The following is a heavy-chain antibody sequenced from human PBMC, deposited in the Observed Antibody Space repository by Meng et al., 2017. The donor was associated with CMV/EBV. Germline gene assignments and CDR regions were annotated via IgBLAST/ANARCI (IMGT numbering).Heavy chain of an antibody. D-gene: IGHD6-19*01. V-gene: IGHV1-2*02. CDR3: ARSSGWSLFDY. CDR1: GFTFSESY. CDR2: VNSNNDAT. Sequence: QVQLVKAGAGMKKPGASVKVSCTTSGFTFSESYIHWVRQAPGQGVEWMGWVNSNNDATNYARKFQGRVSMTRDTSISTAHMELSRLMSDDTAVYYCARSSGWSLFDYWGQGTLVTVSS. J-gene: IGHJ4*02.